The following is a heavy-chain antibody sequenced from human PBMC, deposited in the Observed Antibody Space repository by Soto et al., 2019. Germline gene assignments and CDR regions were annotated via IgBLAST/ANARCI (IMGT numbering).Heavy chain of an antibody. J-gene: IGHJ4*02. CDR2: ISGSGSST. CDR1: GFTFSSYA. V-gene: IGHV3-23*01. CDR3: AKVFRTMTMFRGDFGYFDY. D-gene: IGHD3-10*01. Sequence: GGSLRLSCAASGFTFSSYAMSWVRQAPGKGLEWVSAISGSGSSTYYADSVKGRVTISRDNTKNTVYLQMNSLRAEDTAVYDCAKVFRTMTMFRGDFGYFDYWGQGTLVTVSS.